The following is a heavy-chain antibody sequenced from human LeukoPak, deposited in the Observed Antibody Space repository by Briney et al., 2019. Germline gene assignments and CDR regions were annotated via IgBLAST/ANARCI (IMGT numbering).Heavy chain of an antibody. CDR2: IYYSGST. CDR1: GGSISSYY. J-gene: IGHJ4*02. D-gene: IGHD2-15*01. CDR3: ARERVAATQTGFDY. V-gene: IGHV4-59*06. Sequence: PSETLSLTCTVSGGSISSYYWSWIRQHPGKGLEWIGYIYYSGSTYYNPSLKSRVTISVDTSKNQFSLKLSSVTAADTAVYYCARERVAATQTGFDYWGQGTLVTVSS.